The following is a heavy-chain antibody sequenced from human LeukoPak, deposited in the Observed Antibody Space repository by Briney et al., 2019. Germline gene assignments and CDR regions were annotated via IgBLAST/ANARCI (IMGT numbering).Heavy chain of an antibody. Sequence: SETLSLTCTVSGGSISSYYWNWIRQPAGKGLQWIGRLYTSGSTNYNPSLKGRVTMSVDTSKNHFSLKLTSVTAADTAVYYCARISLTGYAPISGYFDYWGQGTLVTVSS. CDR1: GGSISSYY. CDR3: ARISLTGYAPISGYFDY. V-gene: IGHV4-4*07. D-gene: IGHD3-9*01. J-gene: IGHJ4*02. CDR2: LYTSGST.